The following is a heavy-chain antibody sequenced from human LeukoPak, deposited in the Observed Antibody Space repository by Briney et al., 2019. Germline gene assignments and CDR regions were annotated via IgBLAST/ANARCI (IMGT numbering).Heavy chain of an antibody. CDR3: AKDSDSVLVTAIFDS. V-gene: IGHV3-23*01. CDR2: GGGYGT. CDR1: GFAFSNFA. J-gene: IGHJ5*01. D-gene: IGHD2-21*02. Sequence: GGSLRLSCVASGFAFSNFAMSWVRQAPGKGLEWVSSGGGYGTSYEDSVKGRFTISRDNSNNTLFLHMNSLRAEDTAVYFCAKDSDSVLVTAIFDSWGQGSLVTVSS.